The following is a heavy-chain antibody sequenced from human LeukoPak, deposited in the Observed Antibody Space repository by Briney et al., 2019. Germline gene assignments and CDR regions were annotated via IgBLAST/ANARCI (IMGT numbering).Heavy chain of an antibody. CDR2: ISSSSSPI. J-gene: IGHJ3*02. Sequence: GGSLRLSCAASGFIFSSHSMNWVRQAPGKGLEWLSYISSSSSPIYYADSVKGRFTISRDNAKNSLFLQMNSLRAEDTALYYCARLGVGATRDAFDIWGQGTKVTVSS. CDR3: ARLGVGATRDAFDI. CDR1: GFIFSSHS. D-gene: IGHD1-26*01. V-gene: IGHV3-48*01.